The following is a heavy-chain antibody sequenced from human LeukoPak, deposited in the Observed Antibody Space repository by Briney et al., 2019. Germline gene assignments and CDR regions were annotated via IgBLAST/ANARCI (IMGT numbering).Heavy chain of an antibody. CDR2: IYYSGST. J-gene: IGHJ6*03. V-gene: IGHV4-59*01. CDR1: GGSISSYY. D-gene: IGHD1-26*01. Sequence: PSETLSLTCTVSGGSISSYYWSWIRQPPGKGLEWIGYIYYSGSTNYNPSLKSRVTISVDTSKNQFSLKLSSVTAADTAVYYCARSGGSRELLTYYYYMDVWGKGTTVTVSS. CDR3: ARSGGSRELLTYYYYMDV.